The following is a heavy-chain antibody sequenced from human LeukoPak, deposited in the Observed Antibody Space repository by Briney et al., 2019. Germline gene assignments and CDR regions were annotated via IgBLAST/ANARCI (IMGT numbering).Heavy chain of an antibody. CDR2: SRNKANSYTT. J-gene: IGHJ4*02. V-gene: IGHV3-72*01. Sequence: PGGSLRLSCAGSGFTFSDHYMDWVRQAPGKGLEWGGRSRNKANSYTTEYAASVKGRFTISRDDSENSLYLHMNSLKTEDTALYYCARSGSYSPGDYWGQGTLVTVSS. CDR1: GFTFSDHY. D-gene: IGHD1-26*01. CDR3: ARSGSYSPGDY.